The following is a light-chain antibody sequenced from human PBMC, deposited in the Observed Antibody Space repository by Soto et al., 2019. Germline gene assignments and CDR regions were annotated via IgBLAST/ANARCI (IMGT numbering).Light chain of an antibody. CDR3: QQYNDWPPGT. V-gene: IGKV3-15*01. CDR2: GAS. J-gene: IGKJ2*01. Sequence: EIVMTQSPATLSVSPGERATLICRASQSVSTNLAWYQQKPGQAPRLLIYGASTRATGIPARFSGSGSGTEFTLTISSLQSEDFAVYYCQQYNDWPPGTFGQGTKLEIK. CDR1: QSVSTN.